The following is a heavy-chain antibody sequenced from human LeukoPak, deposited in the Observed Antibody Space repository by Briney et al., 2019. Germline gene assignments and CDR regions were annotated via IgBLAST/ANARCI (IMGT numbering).Heavy chain of an antibody. V-gene: IGHV4-30-4*08. CDR2: IYYRGST. D-gene: IGHD2-2*01. J-gene: IGHJ5*02. CDR3: ARVGLDCSSTSCYLNWFDP. CDR1: GGSISSGDYY. Sequence: SSETLSLTCTDSGGSISSGDYYWSWIRQPPGEGLEWIGYIYYRGSTYYNPSLKSRVTISVDTSKNQFSLKLSSVTAADTAVYYCARVGLDCSSTSCYLNWFDPWGQGTLVTVSS.